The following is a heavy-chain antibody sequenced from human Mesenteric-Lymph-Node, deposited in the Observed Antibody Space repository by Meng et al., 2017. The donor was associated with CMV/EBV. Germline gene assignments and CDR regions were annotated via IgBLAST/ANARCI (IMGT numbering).Heavy chain of an antibody. CDR2: IYYSGST. J-gene: IGHJ4*02. CDR1: GGSISSSSYY. V-gene: IGHV4-39*07. Sequence: SETLSLTCTVSGGSISSSSYYWGWIRQPPGKGLEWIGSIYYSGSTYYNPSLKSRVTISVGTSKNQFSLKLSSVTAADTAVYYCARVARAWIQLLDYWGQGTLVTVSS. D-gene: IGHD5-18*01. CDR3: ARVARAWIQLLDY.